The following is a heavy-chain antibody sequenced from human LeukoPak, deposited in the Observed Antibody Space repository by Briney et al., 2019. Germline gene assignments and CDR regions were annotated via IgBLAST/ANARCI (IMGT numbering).Heavy chain of an antibody. D-gene: IGHD4-23*01. CDR2: INTNTGNP. Sequence: GASVKVSCKASGYNLMDHALHWVRQAPGQGLEWMGWINTNTGNPTYAQGFTGRFVFSLDTSVSTAYLQISSLKAEDTAMYYCARGYGGNPPEYWGQGTLVTVSS. J-gene: IGHJ4*02. V-gene: IGHV7-4-1*02. CDR1: GYNLMDHA. CDR3: ARGYGGNPPEY.